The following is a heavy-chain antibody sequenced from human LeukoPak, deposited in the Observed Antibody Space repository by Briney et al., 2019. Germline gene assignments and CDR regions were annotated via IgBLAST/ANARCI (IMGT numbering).Heavy chain of an antibody. CDR1: GGSISSSSYY. Sequence: PSETLPLTCTVSGGSISSSSYYWGWIRQPPGKGLEWIGSIYYSGSTYYNPSLKSRVTISVDTSKNQFSLKLSSVTAADTAVYYCARQSRDGYNFDFDYWGQGTLVTVSS. CDR2: IYYSGST. J-gene: IGHJ4*02. CDR3: ARQSRDGYNFDFDY. D-gene: IGHD5-12*01. V-gene: IGHV4-39*01.